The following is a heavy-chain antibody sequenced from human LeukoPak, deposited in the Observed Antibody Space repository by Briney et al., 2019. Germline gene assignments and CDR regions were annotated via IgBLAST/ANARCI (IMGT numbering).Heavy chain of an antibody. D-gene: IGHD3-3*01. CDR2: IKQDGSEK. V-gene: IGHV3-7*01. Sequence: PGGSLRLSCAASGFTFSSYWMSWVRQAPGKGLEWVANIKQDGSEKYYVDSVKGRFTISRDNAKNSLYLQMNSLRAEDTAVYYCARLNYDFWSGPTWFDPWGQGTLVTVSS. CDR1: GFTFSSYW. J-gene: IGHJ5*02. CDR3: ARLNYDFWSGPTWFDP.